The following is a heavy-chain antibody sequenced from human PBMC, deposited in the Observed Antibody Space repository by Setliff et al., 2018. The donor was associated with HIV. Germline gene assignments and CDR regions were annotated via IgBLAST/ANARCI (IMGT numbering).Heavy chain of an antibody. CDR2: VIPVFGEP. V-gene: IGHV1-18*01. CDR3: GRGALYGLSEY. Sequence: ASVKVSCKASGYIFTNYGISWVRQAPGQGLEWVGSVIPVFGEPHYAQRFQGRVTITADRSSNTAYMEIMSLRSDDTATYYCGRGALYGLSEYWGPGSLVTVSS. CDR1: GYIFTNYG. D-gene: IGHD3-10*01. J-gene: IGHJ4*02.